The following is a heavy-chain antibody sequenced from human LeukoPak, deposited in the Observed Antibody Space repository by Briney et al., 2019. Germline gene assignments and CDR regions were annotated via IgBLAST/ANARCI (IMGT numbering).Heavy chain of an antibody. D-gene: IGHD3-10*01. J-gene: IGHJ4*02. CDR2: IYNSVST. CDR1: GGSFCGYS. CDR3: ARGAFVMVRGVFTDY. Sequence: KSSETLSLTCAVYGGSFCGYSWSWIRQPPGKGLEWIGEIYNSVSTNYNPSLKSRVTLSVDTSTNPFSLKLRSVTPPATRLCNCARGAFVMVRGVFTDYWGQGTLVTVSS. V-gene: IGHV4-34*01.